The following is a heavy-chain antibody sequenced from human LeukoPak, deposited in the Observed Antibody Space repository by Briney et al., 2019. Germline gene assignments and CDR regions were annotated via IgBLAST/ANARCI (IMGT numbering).Heavy chain of an antibody. J-gene: IGHJ6*03. CDR1: GFTFSSFA. CDR3: AKTVRGFLYYMGV. D-gene: IGHD3-10*01. CDR2: IGGSGVNT. Sequence: GGSLRLSCVASGFTFSSFAMSWVRQAPGKGLEWVSSIGGSGVNTYYADSLKGRFSISRDNSQNTLYLQMNSLRAEDTAVYYCAKTVRGFLYYMGVWGKGTTVTVSS. V-gene: IGHV3-23*01.